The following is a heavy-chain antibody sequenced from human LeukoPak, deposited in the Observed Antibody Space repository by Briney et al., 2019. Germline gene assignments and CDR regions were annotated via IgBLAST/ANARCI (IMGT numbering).Heavy chain of an antibody. Sequence: GGSLRLSCEAYGFSFSTYWMSWVRQTPGKGLEWVANIKEDGSKDYYVDSVKGRFTISRDNAKNSLYLQMNSLRVEDSGVYYCARDASGYDPWGQGTLVTVSS. CDR2: IKEDGSKD. CDR1: GFSFSTYW. CDR3: ARDASGYDP. J-gene: IGHJ5*02. D-gene: IGHD5-12*01. V-gene: IGHV3-7*01.